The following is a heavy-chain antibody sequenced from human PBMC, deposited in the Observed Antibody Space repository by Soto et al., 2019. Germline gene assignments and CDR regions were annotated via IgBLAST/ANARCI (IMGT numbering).Heavy chain of an antibody. D-gene: IGHD1-26*01. J-gene: IGHJ4*02. CDR1: GFTFGDYA. CDR2: IRSKAYGGTT. Sequence: EVQLVESGGGLVKPGRSLRLSCTASGFTFGDYAMSWFRQAPGKGLEWVGFIRSKAYGGTTEYAASVKGRFTISKDNAQNTLYLPMNSLRAEDTGVYYCPSIPPSAVGATSEVDYWGQGILVTVSS. CDR3: PSIPPSAVGATSEVDY. V-gene: IGHV3-49*05.